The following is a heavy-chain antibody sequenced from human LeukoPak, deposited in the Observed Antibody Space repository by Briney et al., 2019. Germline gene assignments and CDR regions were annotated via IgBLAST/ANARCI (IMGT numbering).Heavy chain of an antibody. CDR2: IYYSGST. CDR1: GGSISSGGYY. J-gene: IGHJ5*02. D-gene: IGHD5-24*01. CDR3: ARDSATIEGGWFDP. V-gene: IGHV4-31*03. Sequence: SETLSLTCTVCGGSISSGGYYWSWIRQHPGKGLEWIGYIYYSGSTYYNPSLKSRVTISVDTSKNQFSLKLSSVTAADTAVYYCARDSATIEGGWFDPWGQGTLVTVSS.